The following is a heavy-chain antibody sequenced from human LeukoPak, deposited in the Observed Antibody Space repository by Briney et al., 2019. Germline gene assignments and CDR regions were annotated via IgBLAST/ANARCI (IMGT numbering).Heavy chain of an antibody. V-gene: IGHV3-30*18. J-gene: IGHJ6*03. CDR1: GFTFSSYG. D-gene: IGHD4-17*01. CDR2: ISYDGSNK. CDR3: AKDGYGDYVHYYYYYMDV. Sequence: PGGSLRLSCAASGFTFSSYGMHWVRQAPGKGLEWVAVISYDGSNKYYADSVKGRFTISRDNSKNTLYLQMNSLRAEDTAVYYCAKDGYGDYVHYYYYYMDVWGKGTTVTVSS.